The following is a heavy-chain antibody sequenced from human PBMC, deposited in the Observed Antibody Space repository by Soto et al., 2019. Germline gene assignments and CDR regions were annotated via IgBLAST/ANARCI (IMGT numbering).Heavy chain of an antibody. D-gene: IGHD6-13*01. Sequence: QVQLVQSGAEVKKPGSSVKVSCKASGGTFSSYAISWVRQAPGQGLEWMGGIIPIFGTANYAQKFQGRVTFPADETTCTAYMELSSRRYEDTAVYYCARGHISAAGSEGDYYYYYGMDVWGQGTTVTVSS. CDR2: IIPIFGTA. V-gene: IGHV1-69*12. J-gene: IGHJ6*02. CDR3: ARGHISAAGSEGDYYYYYGMDV. CDR1: GGTFSSYA.